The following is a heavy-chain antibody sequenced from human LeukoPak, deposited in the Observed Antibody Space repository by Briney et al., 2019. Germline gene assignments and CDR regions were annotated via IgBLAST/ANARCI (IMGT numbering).Heavy chain of an antibody. J-gene: IGHJ4*02. CDR1: SRSESSYH. Sequence: KPSETVSLTCTVSSRSESSYHWKWIPQPPGKRLEGGGDLYYSGSTNYHPSLRSRTIISVDTSKNQCSLKLSSVTAADTAVYYCARAADYDILTGYPYYFDYWGQGTRVTVSS. CDR2: LYYSGST. V-gene: IGHV4-59*02. CDR3: ARAADYDILTGYPYYFDY. D-gene: IGHD3-9*01.